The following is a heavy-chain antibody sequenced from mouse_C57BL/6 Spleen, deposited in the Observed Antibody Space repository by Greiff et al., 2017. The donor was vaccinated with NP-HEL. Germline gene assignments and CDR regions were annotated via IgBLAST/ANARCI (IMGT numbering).Heavy chain of an antibody. Sequence: QVQLQQSGPELVKPGASVKISCKASGYAFSSSWMHWVKQRPGKGLEWIGRIYPGDGDTNYNGKFKGKATLTADKSSSTAYMQLSSLTSEDSAVYFCARADYDVGYAMDYWGQGTSVTVSS. J-gene: IGHJ4*01. V-gene: IGHV1-82*01. CDR1: GYAFSSSW. D-gene: IGHD2-4*01. CDR3: ARADYDVGYAMDY. CDR2: IYPGDGDT.